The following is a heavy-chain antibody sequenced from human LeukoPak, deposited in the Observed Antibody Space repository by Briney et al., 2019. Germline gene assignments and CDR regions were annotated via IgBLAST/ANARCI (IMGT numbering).Heavy chain of an antibody. CDR1: GFTFSRYW. CDR2: IKQDESEK. J-gene: IGHJ4*02. CDR3: ARGRYCADGVCYFDY. D-gene: IGHD2-8*01. Sequence: GGSLRLSCAASGFTFSRYWMSWVRQAPGKGLEWVANIKQDESEKYYVDSVKGRFTSSRDNAKNSLYLQMNSLRAEDTAVYYCARGRYCADGVCYFDYWGQETLVTVSS. V-gene: IGHV3-7*01.